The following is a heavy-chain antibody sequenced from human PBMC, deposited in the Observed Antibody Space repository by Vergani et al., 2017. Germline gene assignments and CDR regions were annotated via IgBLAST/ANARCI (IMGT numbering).Heavy chain of an antibody. D-gene: IGHD2-8*01. Sequence: EVQLVESGGGLVKPGGSLRLSCAASGFTFSSYSMNWVRQAPGKGLEWVSTLSASDRRTHYADSVKGRFTISRDNTNNSLFLQLRSLRAEDAAVYYCARNCTSGGCPDNYGMDVWGQGATVTVSS. CDR2: LSASDRRT. V-gene: IGHV3-21*06. CDR3: ARNCTSGGCPDNYGMDV. J-gene: IGHJ6*02. CDR1: GFTFSSYS.